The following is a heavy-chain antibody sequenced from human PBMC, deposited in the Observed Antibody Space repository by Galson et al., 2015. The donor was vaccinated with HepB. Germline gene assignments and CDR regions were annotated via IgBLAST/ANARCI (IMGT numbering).Heavy chain of an antibody. D-gene: IGHD2-15*01. CDR3: ARESVVVAAATYSQQIIDY. CDR2: IYSGGST. J-gene: IGHJ4*02. CDR1: GFTVSSNY. Sequence: SLRLSCAASGFTVSSNYMSWVRQAPGKGLEWVSVIYSGGSTYYADSVKGRFTISRDNSKNTLYLQINSLRAEDTAVYYCARESVVVAAATYSQQIIDYRGQGTLVTVSS. V-gene: IGHV3-66*01.